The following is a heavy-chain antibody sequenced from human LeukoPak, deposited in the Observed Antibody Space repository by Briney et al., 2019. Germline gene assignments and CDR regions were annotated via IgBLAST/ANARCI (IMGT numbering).Heavy chain of an antibody. V-gene: IGHV3-33*01. CDR1: GFTLSNYG. CDR3: AAYYYDSSGYDLRFY. D-gene: IGHD3-22*01. J-gene: IGHJ4*02. Sequence: GGSLRLSCAASGFTLSNYGMHWVRQAPGKGLAWVAVIWYDGSKEYHADSVKGRFTISRDNSKNTLNLQMNSLRVEDTAVYYCAAYYYDSSGYDLRFYWGQGTLVTVSS. CDR2: IWYDGSKE.